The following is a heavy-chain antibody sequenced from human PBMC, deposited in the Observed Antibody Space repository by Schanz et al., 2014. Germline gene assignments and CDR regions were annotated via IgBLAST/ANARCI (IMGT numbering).Heavy chain of an antibody. Sequence: QDQLLQSGAAVKKPGSSVRVSCKASGGTLDTYKIAWVRQVPGQGLEWMGRIIPFLAVSNYAQDFQGRVTFTADRATSTVHMELRSLRSDDTAVYYCARDAADFYDILTEEDYWGQGTLXTVSS. CDR2: IIPFLAVS. CDR1: GGTLDTYK. D-gene: IGHD3-9*01. J-gene: IGHJ4*02. CDR3: ARDAADFYDILTEEDY. V-gene: IGHV1-69*08.